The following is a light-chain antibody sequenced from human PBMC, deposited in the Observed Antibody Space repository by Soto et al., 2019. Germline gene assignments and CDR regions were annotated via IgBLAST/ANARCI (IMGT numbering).Light chain of an antibody. CDR2: EVV. Sequence: QSVLTQPPSASGSPGQSVTISCTGTSSDVGGYNYVSWYQQHPGTAPKLMIYEVVKRPSGVHDRFSGSKSGNTPSLTVSGLQAEDESDYYCSSYGGSNNVVFGGGTKLTVL. V-gene: IGLV2-8*01. CDR1: SSDVGGYNY. J-gene: IGLJ2*01. CDR3: SSYGGSNNVV.